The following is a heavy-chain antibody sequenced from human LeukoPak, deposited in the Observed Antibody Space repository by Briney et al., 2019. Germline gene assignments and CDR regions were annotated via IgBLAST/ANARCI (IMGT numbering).Heavy chain of an antibody. J-gene: IGHJ4*02. D-gene: IGHD6-13*01. CDR3: ARERPPGDSSSWFLEGYFDI. CDR1: GGTFSSYA. Sequence: SVKVSCKASGGTFSSYANTWVRQAPGQGLEWLGRIIPIFGAANYAQKFQGRVTITTDESTRTAYMELSSLRSEDTAVYYCARERPPGDSSSWFLEGYFDIWGQGSLVIVSS. V-gene: IGHV1-69*05. CDR2: IIPIFGAA.